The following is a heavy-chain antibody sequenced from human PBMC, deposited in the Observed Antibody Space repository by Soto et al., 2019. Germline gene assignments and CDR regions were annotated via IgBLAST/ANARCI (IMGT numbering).Heavy chain of an antibody. CDR2: ISGSGSTT. CDR3: AKLRVGSGGSSGWRWYFAY. D-gene: IGHD6-25*01. CDR1: GFTFSNYY. J-gene: IGHJ4*02. Sequence: EVQLLESGGGLVQPGGSLRLSCAASGFTFSNYYMSWVRQAPGKGLEWVSAISGSGSTTYSADSVRGRFTISRDNSKNPQHVQMNSLRAEDTGVYYCAKLRVGSGGSSGWRWYFAYWGQGTLVTVSS. V-gene: IGHV3-23*01.